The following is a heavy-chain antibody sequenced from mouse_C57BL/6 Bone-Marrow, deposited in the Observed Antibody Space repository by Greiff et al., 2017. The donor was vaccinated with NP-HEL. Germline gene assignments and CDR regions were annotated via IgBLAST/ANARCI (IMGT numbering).Heavy chain of an antibody. CDR1: GYTFTSYW. D-gene: IGHD2-5*01. CDR2: INPSNGGT. V-gene: IGHV1-53*01. CDR3: ARYDPYSNYEVNFDY. J-gene: IGHJ2*01. Sequence: QVQLQQPGTELVKPGASVKLSCKASGYTFTSYWMHWVKQRPGQGLEWIGNINPSNGGTNYNEKFKSKATLTVDKSSSTAYMQLSSLTSEDSAVYYGARYDPYSNYEVNFDYWGQGTTLTVSS.